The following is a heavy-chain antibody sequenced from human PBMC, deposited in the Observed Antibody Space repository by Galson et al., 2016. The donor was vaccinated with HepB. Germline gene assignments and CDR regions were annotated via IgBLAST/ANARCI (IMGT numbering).Heavy chain of an antibody. D-gene: IGHD1-14*01. CDR2: IHHTGRA. CDR1: GASIISNNYF. Sequence: TLSLTCTVSGASIISNNYFWSWVRQQEGRGLEWIAYIHHTGRAYYNPSFSSRFIISVDTSRNQFSLKVNSVNAADTAVYYCAREVDKPGGTDEGAFDIWGQGTVVTVSS. J-gene: IGHJ3*02. V-gene: IGHV4-31*03. CDR3: AREVDKPGGTDEGAFDI.